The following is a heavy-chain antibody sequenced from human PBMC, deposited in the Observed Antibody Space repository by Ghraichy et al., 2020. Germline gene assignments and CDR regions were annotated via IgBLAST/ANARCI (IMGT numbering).Heavy chain of an antibody. J-gene: IGHJ5*02. D-gene: IGHD6-6*01. V-gene: IGHV3-7*01. CDR3: ARERILSSSSRWFDP. Sequence: GESLNISCAASGFTFSSYWMSWVRQAPGKGLEWVANIKHDGSEKYYVDSVKGRFTISRDNAKNSLYLQMNSLRAEDTAVYYCARERILSSSSRWFDPWGQGTLVTVSS. CDR2: IKHDGSEK. CDR1: GFTFSSYW.